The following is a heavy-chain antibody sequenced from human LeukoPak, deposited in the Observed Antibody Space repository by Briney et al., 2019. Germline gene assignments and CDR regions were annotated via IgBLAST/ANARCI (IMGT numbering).Heavy chain of an antibody. CDR3: AKDVDCSSTSCYLFDY. CDR2: ISYDGSNK. CDR1: GFTFSSYA. Sequence: GGSLRLSCAASGFTFSSYAMHWVRQAPGKGLEWVAVISYDGSNKYYADSVKGRFTISRDNPKNTLYLQMNSLRAEDTAVYYCAKDVDCSSTSCYLFDYWGQGTLVTVSS. J-gene: IGHJ4*02. D-gene: IGHD2-2*01. V-gene: IGHV3-30-3*01.